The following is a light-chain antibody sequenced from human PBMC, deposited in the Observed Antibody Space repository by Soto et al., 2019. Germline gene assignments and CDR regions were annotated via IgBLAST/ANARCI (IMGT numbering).Light chain of an antibody. V-gene: IGKV3-20*01. CDR2: GAS. J-gene: IGKJ5*01. Sequence: EVVMTQSPATLSMSPGERATLSCRASQSVSTKLAWYQQKPGQAPRLLMYGASSRATGIPDRFSGTGSGTDFTLTISRLEPEDFAVYYCQQYGYSPITFGQGTRLEIK. CDR1: QSVSTK. CDR3: QQYGYSPIT.